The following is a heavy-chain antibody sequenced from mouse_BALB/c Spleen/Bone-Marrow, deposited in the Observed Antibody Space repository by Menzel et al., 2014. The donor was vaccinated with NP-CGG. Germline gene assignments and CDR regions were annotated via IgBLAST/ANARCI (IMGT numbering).Heavy chain of an antibody. V-gene: IGHV1S56*01. CDR2: IYPGNVNT. D-gene: IGHD2-4*01. CDR1: GYTFTSYY. J-gene: IGHJ3*01. CDR3: ARDDYAY. Sequence: QVQLQQSGPELVKPGASVRISCKASGYTFTSYYIHWVKQRPGQGLEWIGWIYPGNVNTKYNEKFKGKATLTADKSSSTAYMQLSSLTSEDSAVYFCARDDYAYWGQGTPVTVSA.